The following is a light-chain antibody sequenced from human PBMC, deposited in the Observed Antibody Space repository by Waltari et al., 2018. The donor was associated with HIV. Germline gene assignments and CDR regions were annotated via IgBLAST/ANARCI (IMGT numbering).Light chain of an antibody. CDR2: EVS. V-gene: IGLV2-8*01. J-gene: IGLJ2*01. Sequence: QSALTQPHSASGSPGQSVTISCPGTSRAAGGYNYVSWYQQHPGKAPKLLIAEVSKRPSGVPDRFSGSKSGNTASLTVSGLQAEDEADYYCSSYAGSINVLFGGGTKLAVL. CDR3: SSYAGSINVL. CDR1: SRAAGGYNY.